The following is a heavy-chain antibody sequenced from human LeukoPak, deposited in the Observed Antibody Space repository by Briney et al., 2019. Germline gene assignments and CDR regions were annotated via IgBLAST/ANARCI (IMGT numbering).Heavy chain of an antibody. D-gene: IGHD3-9*01. CDR2: ISAYNGNT. CDR1: GYTFTSYG. J-gene: IGHJ4*02. CDR3: ARDYDILTGPKYYFDY. Sequence: ASVKVSCKASGYTFTSYGISWVRQAPGQGLEWMGWISAYNGNTNYAQKLQGRVTMTTDTSTSTAYMELRSLRSDDTAVYYCARDYDILTGPKYYFDYWGQGTLVTVSS. V-gene: IGHV1-18*01.